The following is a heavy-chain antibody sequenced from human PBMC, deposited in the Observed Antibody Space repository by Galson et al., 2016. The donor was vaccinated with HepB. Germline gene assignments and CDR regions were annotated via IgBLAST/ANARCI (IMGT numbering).Heavy chain of an antibody. J-gene: IGHJ6*02. V-gene: IGHV3-30*04. D-gene: IGHD4-11*01. CDR2: TSYDGKTN. CDR1: GFTFGSYA. Sequence: SLRLSCAASGFTFGSYAMFWVRQAPGKGLEWLALTSYDGKTNHYADSVKGRFTTSRDNSRNTLYLQMSSLRSEDTAVYYCARDGMSVTYYYGLDVWGQGTTVTVSS. CDR3: ARDGMSVTYYYGLDV.